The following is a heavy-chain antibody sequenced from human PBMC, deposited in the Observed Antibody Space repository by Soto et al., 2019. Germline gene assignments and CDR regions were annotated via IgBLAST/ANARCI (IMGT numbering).Heavy chain of an antibody. J-gene: IGHJ4*02. CDR3: AKDIRGVSAAGFDA. Sequence: EVQLVESGGGSVQPGMSLRLACSTSGFLFNEYAMHWVRQAPGKGLEWVAGISYNSDSRDYGESVRGRFTIFRDNTKNSVYLQMNRLGFEDTAFYYCAKDIRGVSAAGFDAWGQGTLVTVSS. V-gene: IGHV3-9*01. CDR2: ISYNSDSR. D-gene: IGHD3-10*01. CDR1: GFLFNEYA.